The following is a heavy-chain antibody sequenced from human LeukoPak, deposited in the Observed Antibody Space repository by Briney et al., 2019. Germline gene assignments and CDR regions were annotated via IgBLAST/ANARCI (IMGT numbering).Heavy chain of an antibody. CDR2: ISGSGGIT. Sequence: GGSLRLSCAASGFTFSSYAMSWVRQAPGKGLEWVSAISGSGGITSYADSVKGRFTISRDNSKNTLYLQMNSLRAEDTAVYYCAKGDTTWELPHDYWGQGTLVAVSS. D-gene: IGHD1-26*01. CDR3: AKGDTTWELPHDY. CDR1: GFTFSSYA. J-gene: IGHJ4*02. V-gene: IGHV3-23*01.